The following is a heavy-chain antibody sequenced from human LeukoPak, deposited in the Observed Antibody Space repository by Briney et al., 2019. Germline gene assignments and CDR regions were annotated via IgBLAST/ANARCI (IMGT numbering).Heavy chain of an antibody. CDR2: IIPIFGTA. CDR1: GGTFSSYA. Sequence: SVKVSCKASGGTFSSYAISWVRQAPGQGLEWMGGIIPIFGTANYAQKFQGRVTVTADESTSTAYMELSSMRSEDTAVYYCAHQQLGSSEFDYWGQGTLVTVSS. J-gene: IGHJ4*02. D-gene: IGHD6-13*01. CDR3: AHQQLGSSEFDY. V-gene: IGHV1-69*13.